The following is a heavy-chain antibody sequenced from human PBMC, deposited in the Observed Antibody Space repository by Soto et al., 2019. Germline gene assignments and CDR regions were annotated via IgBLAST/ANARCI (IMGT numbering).Heavy chain of an antibody. CDR1: GGSINSGAFY. V-gene: IGHV4-39*07. CDR3: ARRIYDILTGYGYFDY. Sequence: PSETLSLTCTVSGGSINSGAFYWTWIRQHPGKGLEWIGQINHSGNTNYNPSLKSRVTISVDTSKNQFSLNLSSVTAADTAVYYCARRIYDILTGYGYFDYWGQGTLVTVSS. D-gene: IGHD3-9*01. CDR2: INHSGNT. J-gene: IGHJ4*02.